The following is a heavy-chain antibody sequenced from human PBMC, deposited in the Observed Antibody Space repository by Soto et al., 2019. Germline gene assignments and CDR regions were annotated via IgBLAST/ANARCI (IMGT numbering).Heavy chain of an antibody. J-gene: IGHJ4*02. CDR1: AASITSGGYY. Sequence: QVQLQESGPGLVNPSQTLSLTCTVSAASITSGGYYWSWIRQDPGKGLYWIGYMYYSGVTWDNPSLQSRVTISVDTSKNQFSLKVNSVTAADTAVYYCARVERYYDSGVLGGYFQYWGQGTLVTVSS. CDR2: MYYSGVT. D-gene: IGHD3-10*01. CDR3: ARVERYYDSGVLGGYFQY. V-gene: IGHV4-31*03.